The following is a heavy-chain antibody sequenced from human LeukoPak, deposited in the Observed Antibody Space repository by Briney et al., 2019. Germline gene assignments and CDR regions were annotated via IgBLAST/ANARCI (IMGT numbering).Heavy chain of an antibody. CDR2: ISYNGRNQ. V-gene: IGHV3-30*04. CDR1: GFTFSSYA. Sequence: PGGSLRLSCSASGFTFSSYAMHWVRQAPGKGLEWVAVISYNGRNQNYADSVQGRFTISRDNSKNTLYLQMNSLRTEDTAVYYCAKDLVRYSSSSWDYWGQGTLVTVSS. CDR3: AKDLVRYSSSSWDY. J-gene: IGHJ4*02. D-gene: IGHD6-13*01.